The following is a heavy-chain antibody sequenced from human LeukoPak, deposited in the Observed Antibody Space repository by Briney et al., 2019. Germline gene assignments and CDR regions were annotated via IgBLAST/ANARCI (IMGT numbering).Heavy chain of an antibody. J-gene: IGHJ5*02. CDR2: ISYSGIT. V-gene: IGHV4-59*01. CDR3: ARDSPRGHIGDP. CDR1: GGSISGDY. Sequence: SETLSLTCTVSGGSISGDYWSWIRQPPGKGLEWIGLISYSGITNYKPSLKSRVTISTDTSKNQVSLKLKSVTAADTAVYYCARDSPRGHIGDPWGQGTLVTVSS. D-gene: IGHD3-10*01.